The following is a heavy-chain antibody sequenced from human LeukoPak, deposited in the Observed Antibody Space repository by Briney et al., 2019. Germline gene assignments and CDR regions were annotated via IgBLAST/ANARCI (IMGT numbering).Heavy chain of an antibody. CDR1: GFTFSSYA. V-gene: IGHV3-23*01. CDR2: ISGPGDKT. Sequence: PGGSLRLSCAASGFTFSSYAMRWVRQAPGKGLEGVSGISGPGDKTDYADSVKGRFTISRDNSENTVSLQMNSLTGEDTAVYYCAKAGSSVSRTFDPWGQGTLVTVSS. J-gene: IGHJ5*02. D-gene: IGHD2-2*01. CDR3: AKAGSSVSRTFDP.